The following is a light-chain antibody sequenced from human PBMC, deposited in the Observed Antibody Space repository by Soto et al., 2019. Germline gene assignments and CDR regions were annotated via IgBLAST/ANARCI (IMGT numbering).Light chain of an antibody. V-gene: IGKV1-39*01. J-gene: IGKJ1*01. Sequence: DIQMTQSPSYLSDSVGDRVTISGRASQNIDKYLNWYQHKPGKAPTLLIYATSHLRSGVPTRFSGSGAGTFFTLTISSLQHEDLATYSCQQSYGNPGPFGRGTKLEL. CDR3: QQSYGNPGP. CDR2: ATS. CDR1: QNIDKY.